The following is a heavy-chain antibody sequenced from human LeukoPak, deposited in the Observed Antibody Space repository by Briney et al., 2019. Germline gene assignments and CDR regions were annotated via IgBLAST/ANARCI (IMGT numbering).Heavy chain of an antibody. Sequence: GGSLRLSCVASGFTFSNYAMNWVRQAPGKGLEWVSVSGSGGDTYYVDSAKGRFTISRDNSKNTLYLQMNSLRAEDTAVYYCAKALGGTYRTYYFDYWGQGTLVTVSS. V-gene: IGHV3-23*01. CDR2: SGSGGDT. J-gene: IGHJ4*02. CDR3: AKALGGTYRTYYFDY. D-gene: IGHD1-26*01. CDR1: GFTFSNYA.